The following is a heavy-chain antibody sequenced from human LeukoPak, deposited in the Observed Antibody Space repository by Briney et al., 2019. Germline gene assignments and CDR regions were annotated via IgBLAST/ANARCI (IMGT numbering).Heavy chain of an antibody. Sequence: PGRSLRLSCAASGFTFDVYAMHWVRHAPGKGLEWVSGISWNSGSIGYADSVKGRFTISRDNAKNSLYLQMNSLRAEDTALYYCAKDIRSMVRGQNDYWGQGTLVTVSS. CDR1: GFTFDVYA. CDR3: AKDIRSMVRGQNDY. CDR2: ISWNSGSI. V-gene: IGHV3-9*01. D-gene: IGHD3-10*01. J-gene: IGHJ4*02.